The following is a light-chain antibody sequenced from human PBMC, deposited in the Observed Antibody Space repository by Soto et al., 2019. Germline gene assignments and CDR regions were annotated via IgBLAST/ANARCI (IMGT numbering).Light chain of an antibody. J-gene: IGKJ1*01. CDR3: HQYKSHSPT. V-gene: IGKV1-5*01. Sequence: DIRMTQTASTLAASVRDIVTSTCRASQSISNWLAWYQQKPGKSPKLLIYDASSLESGVPSRFSGSGSGTEFTLTINSLQPDDFARYYCHQYKSHSPTFGQGTKVDIK. CDR1: QSISNW. CDR2: DAS.